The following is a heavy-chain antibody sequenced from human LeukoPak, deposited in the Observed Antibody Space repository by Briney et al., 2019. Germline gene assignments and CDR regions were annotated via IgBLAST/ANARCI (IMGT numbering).Heavy chain of an antibody. CDR3: AKDSGYYDSSGYFDY. CDR2: ISWDGGST. V-gene: IGHV3-43D*04. J-gene: IGHJ4*02. D-gene: IGHD3-22*01. Sequence: GGSLRLSCAASGFTFDDYAMHWARQAPGKGLEWVSFISWDGGSTYYADSVKGRFTISRDNSKNSLYLQMNSLRAEDTALYYCAKDSGYYDSSGYFDYWGQGTLVTVSS. CDR1: GFTFDDYA.